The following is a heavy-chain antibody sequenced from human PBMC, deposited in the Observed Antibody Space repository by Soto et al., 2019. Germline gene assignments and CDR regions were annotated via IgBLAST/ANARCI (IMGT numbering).Heavy chain of an antibody. CDR1: GYNFAGYW. J-gene: IGHJ4*02. Sequence: PGESLKISCNGSGYNFAGYWIAWVRQMPGKGLELMGIIYPSDSDTRYRPSFQGQVTTSADKSISSAYLQWSSLRASDTAMYYCARGGVSTRAFDYWGQGTPVTVSS. V-gene: IGHV5-51*01. CDR3: ARGGVSTRAFDY. D-gene: IGHD3-3*01. CDR2: IYPSDSDT.